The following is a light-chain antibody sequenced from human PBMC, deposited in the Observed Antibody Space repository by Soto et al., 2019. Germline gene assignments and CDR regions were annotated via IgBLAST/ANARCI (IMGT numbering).Light chain of an antibody. J-gene: IGLJ2*01. V-gene: IGLV2-14*01. Sequence: QSALTQPASVSGSPGQSITISCTGTSSGGYNYVSWYQQHPGKAPKLMIYDVSNRPSGVSNRCSGSKSGNTASLTIPGLQAEDEADYYCSSYTSSSTLEVVFGGGTKLTVL. CDR2: DVS. CDR1: SSGGYNY. CDR3: SSYTSSSTLEVV.